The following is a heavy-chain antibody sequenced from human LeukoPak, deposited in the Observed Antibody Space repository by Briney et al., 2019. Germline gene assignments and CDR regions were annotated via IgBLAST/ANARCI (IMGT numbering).Heavy chain of an antibody. J-gene: IGHJ5*02. CDR1: GYPFTGYY. D-gene: IGHD2-2*01. V-gene: IGHV1-2*06. Sequence: ASVKVSCKASGYPFTGYYLHWVRQAPGQGLEWMGRINCNSGGTNYAQKFQGRVTMTRDTSISTAYMELNRLRSDDTAVYYCARDPWGGDIVVVPAAIRDPWGQGTLVTVSS. CDR2: INCNSGGT. CDR3: ARDPWGGDIVVVPAAIRDP.